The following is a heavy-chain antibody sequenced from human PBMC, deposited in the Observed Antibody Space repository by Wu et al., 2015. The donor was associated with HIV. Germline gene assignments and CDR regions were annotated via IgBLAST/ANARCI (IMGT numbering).Heavy chain of an antibody. D-gene: IGHD1-1*01. J-gene: IGHJ6*03. V-gene: IGHV1-2*02. CDR2: INPNSGGT. CDR1: GYTFTGYY. Sequence: QVQLVQSGAEVKKPGASVKVSCKASGYTFTGYYMHWVRQAPGQGLEWMGWINPNSGGTNYAQKFQGRVTMTRDTSISTAYMELSRLRSDDTAVYYCARDWSRTVSSRYYYYYMDVWGKGTTVTVSS. CDR3: ARDWSRTVSSRYYYYYMDV.